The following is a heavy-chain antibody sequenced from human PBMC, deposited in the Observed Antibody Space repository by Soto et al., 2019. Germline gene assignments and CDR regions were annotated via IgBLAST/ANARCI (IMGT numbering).Heavy chain of an antibody. CDR1: GYTFTGYY. CDR2: INPNSGGT. D-gene: IGHD3-3*01. V-gene: IGHV1-2*02. Sequence: GASVKVSCKASGYTFTGYYMHWVRQAPGQGLEWMGWINPNSGGTNYAQKFQGRVTMTRDTSISTAYMELSRLRSDDTAVYYCAREGNARDRFWSGYYKDYWGQGTLVTVSS. J-gene: IGHJ4*02. CDR3: AREGNARDRFWSGYYKDY.